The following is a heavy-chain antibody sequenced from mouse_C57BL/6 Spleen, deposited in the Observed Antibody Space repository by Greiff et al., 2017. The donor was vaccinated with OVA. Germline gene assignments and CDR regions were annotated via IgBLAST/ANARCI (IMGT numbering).Heavy chain of an antibody. CDR3: ATTTVVANYAMDY. J-gene: IGHJ4*01. CDR2: IWTGGGT. D-gene: IGHD1-1*01. Sequence: VNVVESGPGLVAPSQSLSITFTVSGFSLTSYAISWVRQPPGKGLEWLGVIWTGGGTNYNSALKSRLSISKDNSKSQVFLKMNSLQTDDTARYYCATTTVVANYAMDYWGQGTSVTVSS. CDR1: GFSLTSYA. V-gene: IGHV2-9-1*01.